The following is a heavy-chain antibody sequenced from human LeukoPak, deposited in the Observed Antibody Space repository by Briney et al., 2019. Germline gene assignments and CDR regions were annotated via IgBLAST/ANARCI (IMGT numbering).Heavy chain of an antibody. V-gene: IGHV3-23*02. CDR3: AKDRAVVIPTAIDY. D-gene: IGHD2-2*01. Sequence: GGSLRLSCAASGFTFSSYGMHWVRQAPGKGLEWVSGMSGSGGSTYHGDSVKGRFTISRDNSKNTLYLQMNSLRAEDTAVYYCAKDRAVVIPTAIDYWGQGTLVTVSS. CDR1: GFTFSSYG. J-gene: IGHJ4*02. CDR2: MSGSGGST.